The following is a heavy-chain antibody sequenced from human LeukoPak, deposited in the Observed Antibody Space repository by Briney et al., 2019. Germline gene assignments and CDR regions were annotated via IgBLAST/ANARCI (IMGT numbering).Heavy chain of an antibody. CDR1: GGTFSSYG. CDR3: ARPHGYNENYYYYGMDV. D-gene: IGHD5-24*01. J-gene: IGHJ6*02. Sequence: ASVKVSCKASGGTFSSYGISWVRQAPGQGLEWMGWISAYNGNTNYAQKLQGRVTMTTDTSTSTAYMELRSLRSDDTAVYYCARPHGYNENYYYYGMDVWGQGTTVTVSS. CDR2: ISAYNGNT. V-gene: IGHV1-18*01.